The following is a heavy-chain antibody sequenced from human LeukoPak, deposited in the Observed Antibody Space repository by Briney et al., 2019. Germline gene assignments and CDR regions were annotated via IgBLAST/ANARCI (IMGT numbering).Heavy chain of an antibody. CDR2: IYYSGST. CDR1: GGSISSYY. D-gene: IGHD3-22*01. J-gene: IGHJ4*02. CDR3: ASLTGTMIVDY. V-gene: IGHV4-59*01. Sequence: PSETLSLTCTVSGGSISSYYWSWIRQPPGKGLEWIGYIYYSGSTNYNPSLKSRVTISVDTSKNQFSLKPSSVTAADTAVYYCASLTGTMIVDYWGQGTLVTVSS.